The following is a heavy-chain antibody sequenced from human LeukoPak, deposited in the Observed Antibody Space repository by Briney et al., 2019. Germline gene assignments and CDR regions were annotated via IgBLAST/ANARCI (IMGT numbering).Heavy chain of an antibody. J-gene: IGHJ3*02. D-gene: IGHD1-26*01. CDR3: AREVGANDAFDI. Sequence: SETLSLTCTVSGGSIRGHYWSWIRQPPGKGLEWIGYIYYSGSTNYNPSLKSRVTISVDTSKNQFSLKLSSVTAADTAVYYCAREVGANDAFDIWGQGTMVTVSS. V-gene: IGHV4-59*11. CDR1: GGSIRGHY. CDR2: IYYSGST.